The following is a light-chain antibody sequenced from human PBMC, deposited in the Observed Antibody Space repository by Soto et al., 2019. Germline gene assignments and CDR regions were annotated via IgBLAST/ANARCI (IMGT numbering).Light chain of an antibody. CDR1: STDIGGFKY. CDR2: DNN. J-gene: IGLJ2*01. CDR3: GTWDSSLSAVV. Sequence: QSALTQPASVSGSPGQSITISCTGTSTDIGGFKYVSWYQQHPDKAPKLLIYDNNKRPSGIPDRFSGSKSGTSATLGITGLQTGDEADYYCGTWDSSLSAVVFGGGTKLTVL. V-gene: IGLV1-51*01.